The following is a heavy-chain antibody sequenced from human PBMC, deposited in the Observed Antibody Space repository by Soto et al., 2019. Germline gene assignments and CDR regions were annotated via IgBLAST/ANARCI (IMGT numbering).Heavy chain of an antibody. Sequence: EVQLVESGGGLVQRGGSLRLSCAASGFTFNNYFIHWVRQAPGRGLVWVSRVRRDGSVRNSADFLESRFTISIDSAKNMVQLQVDNLRAEVTAVDYCARDAARNWFDPWGKGTIVTASS. V-gene: IGHV3-74*01. J-gene: IGHJ5*02. CDR3: ARDAARNWFDP. D-gene: IGHD6-6*01. CDR2: VRRDGSVR. CDR1: GFTFNNYF.